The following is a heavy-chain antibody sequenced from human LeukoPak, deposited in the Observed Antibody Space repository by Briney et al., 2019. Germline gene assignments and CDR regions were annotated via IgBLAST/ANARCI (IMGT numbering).Heavy chain of an antibody. V-gene: IGHV4-39*01. J-gene: IGHJ5*02. CDR2: ISYSGSA. D-gene: IGHD6-19*01. Sequence: SETLSLTCTVSGGSVSSNVYYWNWIRQPPGKGLEWIGTISYSGSAYYNPSLKSRVAIFVDTSKNQFSLKVTSMTAADTAVYYCAKGGGIAVSDTWGQGTLVTVSS. CDR3: AKGGGIAVSDT. CDR1: GGSVSSNVYY.